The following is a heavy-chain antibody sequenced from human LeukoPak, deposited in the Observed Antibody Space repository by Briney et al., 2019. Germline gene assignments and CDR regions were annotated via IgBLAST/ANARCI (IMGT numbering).Heavy chain of an antibody. Sequence: GGSLRLSCAASGFTFSSYEMNWVRQAPGKGLGWVSYIDSSGSSIFYADSVKGRFTISRDNAKNTLYLQMNSLRAEDTALYYCAKGPTRQGYCSTTSCRDYYFDYWGQGTLVTVSS. J-gene: IGHJ4*02. V-gene: IGHV3-48*03. CDR2: IDSSGSSI. CDR1: GFTFSSYE. D-gene: IGHD2-2*01. CDR3: AKGPTRQGYCSTTSCRDYYFDY.